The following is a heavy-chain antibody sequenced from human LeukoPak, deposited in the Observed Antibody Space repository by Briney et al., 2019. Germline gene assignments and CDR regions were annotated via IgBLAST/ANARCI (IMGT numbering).Heavy chain of an antibody. V-gene: IGHV4-38-2*02. CDR3: AGAVVMTAKHSWYFDL. J-gene: IGHJ2*01. CDR1: GYSISSGYY. Sequence: KTSETLSLTCTVSGYSISSGYYWGWIRQPPGKGLEWIGSIYHSGSTYYNPSLKSRVTISVDTSKNQFSLKLSSVTAADTAVYYCAGAVVMTAKHSWYFDLWGRGTLVTVSS. D-gene: IGHD2-21*02. CDR2: IYHSGST.